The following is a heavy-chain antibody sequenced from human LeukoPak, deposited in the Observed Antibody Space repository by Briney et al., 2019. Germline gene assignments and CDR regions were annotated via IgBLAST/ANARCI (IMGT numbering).Heavy chain of an antibody. V-gene: IGHV3-74*01. CDR3: ARELGTSHYSFDY. CDR2: INTDESST. CDR1: GFTFSSYW. Sequence: PGGSLRLSCAASGFTFSSYWMHWVRQAPGKGLVWVSRINTDESSTSYADSVKGRFTISRDNAKNTLYLRMNSLRAEDTAVYYCARELGTSHYSFDYWGQGTLVTVSS. J-gene: IGHJ4*02.